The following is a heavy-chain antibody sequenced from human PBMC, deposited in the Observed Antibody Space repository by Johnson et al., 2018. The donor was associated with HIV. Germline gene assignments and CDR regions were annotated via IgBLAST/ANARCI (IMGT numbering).Heavy chain of an antibody. CDR1: GFTVSRNY. D-gene: IGHD1-14*01. J-gene: IGHJ3*02. Sequence: VQLVESGGGLVQPGGSLRLSCAASGFTVSRNYMNWVRQAPGAGLEWVSVIYSDGSTHYADSVKGRFTISRDNSENTLYLQMDSLRPEDTAVYYCARECEPAGLAFEIWGQGTMVTVSS. CDR3: ARECEPAGLAFEI. CDR2: IYSDGST. V-gene: IGHV3-66*02.